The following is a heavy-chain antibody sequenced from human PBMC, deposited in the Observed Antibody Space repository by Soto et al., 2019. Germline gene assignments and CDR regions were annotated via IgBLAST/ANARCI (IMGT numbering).Heavy chain of an antibody. J-gene: IGHJ6*01. CDR3: ARERFGELSGMCFYYYY. V-gene: IGHV1-2*04. D-gene: IGHD3-10*01. Sequence: VREAPGQGLEWMGWINPNSGGTNYAQKFQGWVTMTRDTSISTAYMELSRLRSDDTAVYYCARERFGELSGMCFYYYY. CDR2: INPNSGGT.